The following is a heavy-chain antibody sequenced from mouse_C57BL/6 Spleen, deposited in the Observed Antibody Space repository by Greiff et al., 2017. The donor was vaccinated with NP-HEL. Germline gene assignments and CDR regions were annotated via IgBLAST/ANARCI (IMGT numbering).Heavy chain of an antibody. J-gene: IGHJ2*01. CDR1: GYTFTSYW. CDR3: ARSGLRPYYFDY. Sequence: QVQLKQPGAELVRPGTSVKLSCKASGYTFTSYWMHWVKQRPGQGLEWIGVIDPSDSYTNYNQKFKGKATLTVDTSSSTAYMQLSSLTSEDSAVYYCARSGLRPYYFDYWGQGTTLTVSS. V-gene: IGHV1-59*01. D-gene: IGHD2-2*01. CDR2: IDPSDSYT.